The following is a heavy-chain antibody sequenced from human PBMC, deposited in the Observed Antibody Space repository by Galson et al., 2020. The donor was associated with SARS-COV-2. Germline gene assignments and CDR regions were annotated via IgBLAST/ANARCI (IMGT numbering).Heavy chain of an antibody. V-gene: IGHV4-4*02. Sequence: SETLSLTCAVSGGSITSSNWWTWVRQPPGKGLEWIGEIYHSGTTNYNPSLKSRVTISLDKSKNQFSLRLNSVTTADTAVYYCARDLYYDSSRWGQGTLVTVSS. CDR2: IYHSGTT. D-gene: IGHD3-22*01. CDR3: ARDLYYDSSR. J-gene: IGHJ4*02. CDR1: GGSITSSNW.